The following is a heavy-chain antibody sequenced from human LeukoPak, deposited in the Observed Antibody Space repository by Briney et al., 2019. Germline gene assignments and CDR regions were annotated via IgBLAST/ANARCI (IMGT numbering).Heavy chain of an antibody. CDR1: GYTFTCYY. D-gene: IGHD2/OR15-2a*01. J-gene: IGHJ4*02. Sequence: ASEKVSCKASGYTFTCYYMHWVRQAPGQGLEWMGWINPNSGGTNYAQKFQGRVTMTRDTSISTAYMELSRLRSDDTAVYYCARSPGRILFVDYWGQGTLVTVSS. CDR2: INPNSGGT. CDR3: ARSPGRILFVDY. V-gene: IGHV1-2*02.